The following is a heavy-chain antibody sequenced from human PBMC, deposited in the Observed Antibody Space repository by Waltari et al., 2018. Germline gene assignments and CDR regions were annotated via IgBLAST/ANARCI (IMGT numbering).Heavy chain of an antibody. V-gene: IGHV4-59*01. CDR1: GGSISSYY. J-gene: IGHJ4*02. CDR2: IYYSVRT. D-gene: IGHD2-21*02. Sequence: QVQLQESGPGLVKPSETLSLTCTVSGGSISSYYWSWIRQPPGKGLEWIGYIYYSVRTHYTPSLNLLVTLSVATSKNQFSLHLSSVTAAATAVYYCARAYCGGACYPRDWGQGTLVTVSS. CDR3: ARAYCGGACYPRD.